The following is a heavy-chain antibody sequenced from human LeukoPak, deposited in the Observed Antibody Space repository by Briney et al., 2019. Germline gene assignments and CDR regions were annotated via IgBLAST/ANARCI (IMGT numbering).Heavy chain of an antibody. CDR2: IIPIFGTA. CDR1: GGTFSSYA. D-gene: IGHD6-19*01. Sequence: SVKVSCKASGGTFSSYAISWVRQAPGQGLEWIGGIIPIFGTANYAQKFQGRVTITADESTSTAYMELSSLRSEDTAVYYCARAYSSGWYAYFDYWGQGTLVTVSS. J-gene: IGHJ4*02. CDR3: ARAYSSGWYAYFDY. V-gene: IGHV1-69*13.